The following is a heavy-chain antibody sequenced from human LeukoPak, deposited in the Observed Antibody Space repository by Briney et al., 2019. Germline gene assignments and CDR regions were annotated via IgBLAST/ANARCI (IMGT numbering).Heavy chain of an antibody. CDR3: AKSPYCSSTSCHIDY. J-gene: IGHJ4*02. CDR2: IWYGGSNK. CDR1: GFTFSSYG. Sequence: GRSLRLSCAASGFTFSSYGMHWVRQAPGKGLEWVAVIWYGGSNKYYADSVKGRFTISRDNSKNTLYLQMNSLRAEDTAAYYCAKSPYCSSTSCHIDYWGQGTLVTVSS. D-gene: IGHD2-2*02. V-gene: IGHV3-30*18.